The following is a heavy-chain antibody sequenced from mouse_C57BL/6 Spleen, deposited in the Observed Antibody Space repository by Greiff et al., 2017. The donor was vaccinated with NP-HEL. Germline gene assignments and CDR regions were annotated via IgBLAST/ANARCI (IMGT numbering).Heavy chain of an antibody. CDR1: GYTFTSYW. J-gene: IGHJ1*03. CDR3: ANDEGYYWYFDV. D-gene: IGHD2-3*01. CDR2: IYPGSGST. Sequence: QVQLQQPGAELVKPGASVKLSCKASGYTFTSYWIPWVKQRPGPGLEWIGDIYPGSGSTNYNEKFKSKATLTVDTSSSTAYMQLSSLTSEDSAVDNCANDEGYYWYFDVWGTGTTVTVSS. V-gene: IGHV1-55*01.